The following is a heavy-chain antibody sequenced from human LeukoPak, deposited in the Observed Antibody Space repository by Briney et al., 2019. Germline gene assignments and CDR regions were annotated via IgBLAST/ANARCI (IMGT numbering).Heavy chain of an antibody. D-gene: IGHD2-15*01. CDR1: GGTFSSYA. J-gene: IGHJ6*04. V-gene: IGHV1-69*13. CDR3: ASRTVAVAATYYYYYGMDV. CDR2: IIPIFGTA. Sequence: SVKVSCKASGGTFSSYAISWVRQTPGQGLEWMGGIIPIFGTANYAQKFQGRVTITADESTSTAYMELSSLRSEDTAVYYCASRTVAVAATYYYYYGMDVWGKGTTVTVSS.